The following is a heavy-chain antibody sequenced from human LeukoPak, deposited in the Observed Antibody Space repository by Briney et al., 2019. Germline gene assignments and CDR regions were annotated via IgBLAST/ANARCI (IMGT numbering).Heavy chain of an antibody. CDR1: GGTFSSYA. CDR2: IIPIFGTA. J-gene: IGHJ6*02. V-gene: IGHV1-69*13. D-gene: IGHD2-2*01. Sequence: VASVKVSCKASGGTFSSYAISWVRQAPGQGLEGMGGIIPIFGTANYAQKFQGRVTITADESTSTAYMELSSLRSEDTVVYYCARDRPRSSTRANYYYYGMDVWGQGTTVTVSS. CDR3: ARDRPRSSTRANYYYYGMDV.